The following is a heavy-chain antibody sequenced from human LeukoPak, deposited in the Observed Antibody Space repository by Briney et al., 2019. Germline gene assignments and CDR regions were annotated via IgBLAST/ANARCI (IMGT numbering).Heavy chain of an antibody. V-gene: IGHV5-51*01. CDR2: IYPGDSDT. CDR3: ARHQSGRRYDALDV. Sequence: GESLKISCKTSGYSFTTYWIDWVGQMPGKGLEWMGIIYPGDSDTTYSPSFQGQVTISVDKSTSTAYLQWTSLKASDTAMYYCARHQSGRRYDALDVWGQGTMVTVSS. J-gene: IGHJ3*01. D-gene: IGHD3-3*01. CDR1: GYSFTTYW.